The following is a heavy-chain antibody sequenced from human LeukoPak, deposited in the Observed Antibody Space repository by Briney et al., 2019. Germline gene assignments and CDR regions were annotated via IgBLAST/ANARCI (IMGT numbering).Heavy chain of an antibody. J-gene: IGHJ4*02. CDR3: AKALENCGGDCAQYYFDY. CDR1: GFTFSSYA. V-gene: IGHV3-23*01. D-gene: IGHD2-21*02. Sequence: GGSLRLSCAASGFTFSSYAMSWVRQAPGKGLEWVSGISGSGGSTYYADSVRGRFTISRDNSKNTLFLQMSRLRAEDAAVYYCAKALENCGGDCAQYYFDYWGQGTLVTASS. CDR2: ISGSGGST.